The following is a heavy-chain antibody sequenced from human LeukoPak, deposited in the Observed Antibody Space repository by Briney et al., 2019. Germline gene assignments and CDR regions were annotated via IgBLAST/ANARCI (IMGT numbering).Heavy chain of an antibody. D-gene: IGHD3-22*01. J-gene: IGHJ4*02. Sequence: ASVKVSCKASGYTFTVYYMHWVRQAPGQGLEWMGWINPNSGGTSYAQKFQGRVTMTRDTSISTAYMELSRLRSDDTAVYYCARDWGYYDSSGYYSHDYWGQGTLVTVSS. CDR2: INPNSGGT. V-gene: IGHV1-2*02. CDR1: GYTFTVYY. CDR3: ARDWGYYDSSGYYSHDY.